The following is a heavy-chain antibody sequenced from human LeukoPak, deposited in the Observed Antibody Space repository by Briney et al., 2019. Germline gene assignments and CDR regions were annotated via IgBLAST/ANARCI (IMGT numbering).Heavy chain of an antibody. CDR1: GFTFTYYG. CDR2: IWYDGSNK. Sequence: PGKSLRLSCAASGFTFTYYGMHWVRQAPGKGLEWVAVIWYDGSNKYYADSVKGRFTISRDNSKNTLYLEINSLRAEDTAMFYCARGSHGGNPWDYGLDVWGQGTRVTVSS. CDR3: ARGSHGGNPWDYGLDV. J-gene: IGHJ6*02. D-gene: IGHD4-23*01. V-gene: IGHV3-33*01.